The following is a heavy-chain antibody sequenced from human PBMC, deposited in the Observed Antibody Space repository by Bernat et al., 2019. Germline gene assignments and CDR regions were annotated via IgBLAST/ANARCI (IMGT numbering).Heavy chain of an antibody. CDR1: GGSISSSRYY. CDR3: VRHADGGGHYFDY. J-gene: IGHJ4*02. CDR2: IYYSGST. D-gene: IGHD1-26*01. V-gene: IGHV4-39*01. Sequence: QLQLQESGPGLVKPSETLSLTCTVSGGSISSSRYYWGWIRQPPGRGLEWIGNIYYSGSTFYNPSLESRVTISLDTSKNQFSLRLSSVTAADTAVYYCVRHADGGGHYFDYWGQGTLGTVSS.